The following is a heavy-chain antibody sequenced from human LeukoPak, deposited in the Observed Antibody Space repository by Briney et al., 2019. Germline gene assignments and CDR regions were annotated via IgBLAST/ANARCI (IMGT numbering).Heavy chain of an antibody. CDR2: INPSGGST. D-gene: IGHD2-15*01. J-gene: IGHJ4*02. CDR3: ARAGLGSGAFDY. CDR1: GYTFTSYY. Sequence: ASVKVSCKASGYTFTSYYMHWVRQAPGQGLEWMGIINPSGGSTSYAQKFQGRVTMTRNMSTGTVYMELSSLRSEDTAVYYCARAGLGSGAFDYWGQGTLVTVSS. V-gene: IGHV1-46*01.